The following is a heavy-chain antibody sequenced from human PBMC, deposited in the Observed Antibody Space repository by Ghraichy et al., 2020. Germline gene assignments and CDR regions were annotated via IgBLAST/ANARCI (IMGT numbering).Heavy chain of an antibody. CDR2: IYPGDSDT. J-gene: IGHJ3*02. V-gene: IGHV5-51*01. CDR3: ARPDTAMVTSAFDI. D-gene: IGHD5-18*01. CDR1: GYSFTSYW. Sequence: GESLNISCKGSGYSFTSYWIGWVRQMPGKGLEWMGIIYPGDSDTRYSPSFQGQVTISADKFISTAYLQWSSLKASDTAMYYCARPDTAMVTSAFDIWGQGTMVTVSS.